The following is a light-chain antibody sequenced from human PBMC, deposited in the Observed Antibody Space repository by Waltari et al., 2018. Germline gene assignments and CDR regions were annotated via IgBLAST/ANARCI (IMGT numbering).Light chain of an antibody. CDR1: SEHSAYA. CDR3: QTWDPDTVV. Sequence: QLAVTQSPSASASLGASVKLPCTLSSEHSAYAIAWHQHQPEKGPRFLMKIDGSGGHTKGDGIPDRFSGFSSGAERYLTISSLQYEDEAAYYCQTWDPDTVVFGGGTKLTV. CDR2: IDGSGGH. V-gene: IGLV4-69*01. J-gene: IGLJ2*01.